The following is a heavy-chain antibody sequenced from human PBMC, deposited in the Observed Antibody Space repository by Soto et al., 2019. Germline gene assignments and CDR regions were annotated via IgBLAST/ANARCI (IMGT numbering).Heavy chain of an antibody. CDR2: ISGSGGST. CDR1: GFTFSSYA. J-gene: IGHJ4*02. D-gene: IGHD6-19*01. V-gene: IGHV3-23*01. CDR3: ASRTSGWYLDY. Sequence: EVQLLESGGGLVQPGGSLRLSCTASGFTFSSYAMNWVRQAPGKGLEWVSVISGSGGSTYYADSVKGRFTISRDNSKNPLYVQMTSLRAEDTAVYYCASRTSGWYLDYWGQGTLVTVSS.